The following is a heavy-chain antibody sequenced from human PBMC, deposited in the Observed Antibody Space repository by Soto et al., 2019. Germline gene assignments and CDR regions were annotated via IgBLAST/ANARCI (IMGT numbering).Heavy chain of an antibody. V-gene: IGHV1-3*01. D-gene: IGHD3-16*02. CDR1: GYTFTSYG. Sequence: ASVKVSCKASGYTFTSYGISWVRQAPGQRLEWMGWINAGNGNTKYSQKFQGRVTITRDTSASTAYMELSSLRSEDTAVYYCAREYYDYIWGSYRPQYYFDYWGQGTLVTVSS. CDR3: AREYYDYIWGSYRPQYYFDY. J-gene: IGHJ4*02. CDR2: INAGNGNT.